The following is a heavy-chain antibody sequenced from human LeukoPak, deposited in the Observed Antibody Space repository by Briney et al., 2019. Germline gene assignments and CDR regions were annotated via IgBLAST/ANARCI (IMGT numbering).Heavy chain of an antibody. D-gene: IGHD3-22*01. V-gene: IGHV1-2*02. J-gene: IGHJ5*01. CDR3: ARGVGYYYDGGAYGDS. CDR2: INPNRGDR. Sequence: ASVKVSCKASGYTFTGNYIHWVRQAPGQGLEWMGWINPNRGDRHSAQKFQGRVTMTSDSSISTAYMELSSLRSDDTAVYYCARGVGYYYDGGAYGDSWGQGTLVTVSS. CDR1: GYTFTGNY.